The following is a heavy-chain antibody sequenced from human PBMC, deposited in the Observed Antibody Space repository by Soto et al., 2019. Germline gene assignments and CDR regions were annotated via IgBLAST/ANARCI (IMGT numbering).Heavy chain of an antibody. Sequence: PSETLSLPCTVSGGSIGSSSYYWGWIRQPPGKGLEWIGSIYYSGSTYYNPSLKSRVTISVDTSKNQFSLKLSSVTAADTAVYYCASFLVGDTAMAEPYYYGMDVWGQGTTVTVSS. CDR2: IYYSGST. D-gene: IGHD5-18*01. CDR3: ASFLVGDTAMAEPYYYGMDV. CDR1: GGSIGSSSYY. V-gene: IGHV4-39*01. J-gene: IGHJ6*02.